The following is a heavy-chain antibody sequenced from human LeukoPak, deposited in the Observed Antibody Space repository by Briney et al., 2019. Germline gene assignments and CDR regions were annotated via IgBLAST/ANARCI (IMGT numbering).Heavy chain of an antibody. CDR3: ARDRGVGATIPAFDI. CDR2: IYTSGST. V-gene: IGHV4-4*07. Sequence: SETLSLTCTVSGGSISSYYWSWIRQPAGKGLEWIGRIYTSGSTNYNPSLKSRVTMSVDTSKNQFSLKLSSVTAADTAVYYCARDRGVGATIPAFDIWGQGTMVTVSS. J-gene: IGHJ3*02. CDR1: GGSISSYY. D-gene: IGHD1-26*01.